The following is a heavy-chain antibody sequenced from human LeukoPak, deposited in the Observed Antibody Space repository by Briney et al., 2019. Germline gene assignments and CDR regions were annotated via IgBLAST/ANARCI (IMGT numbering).Heavy chain of an antibody. CDR3: ARDRYYETGGYYQNYFDY. CDR1: GGSISSGSYY. D-gene: IGHD3-22*01. CDR2: IYTSGST. Sequence: SETLSLTCTVSGGSISSGSYYWSWIRQPAGKGLEWIGRIYTSGSTNYNPSLKSRVTMSVDTSKNQFSLKLSSVTAADTAVYYCARDRYYETGGYYQNYFDYWGQGTLVTVSS. V-gene: IGHV4-61*02. J-gene: IGHJ4*02.